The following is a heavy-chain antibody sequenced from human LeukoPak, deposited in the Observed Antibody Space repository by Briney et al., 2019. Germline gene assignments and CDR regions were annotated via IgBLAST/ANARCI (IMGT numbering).Heavy chain of an antibody. D-gene: IGHD3-22*01. V-gene: IGHV3-74*01. CDR1: GFXFSTYW. CDR2: INSDGSTT. CDR3: ARDSSSGHYPYYFDY. Sequence: GGSLRLSCAASGFXFSTYWIHWVRQAPGKGLVWVSRINSDGSTTRYADSVKGRFTISRDNAKNTLYLQMNSLRAEDTAVYYCARDSSSGHYPYYFDYWGQGALVTVSS. J-gene: IGHJ4*02.